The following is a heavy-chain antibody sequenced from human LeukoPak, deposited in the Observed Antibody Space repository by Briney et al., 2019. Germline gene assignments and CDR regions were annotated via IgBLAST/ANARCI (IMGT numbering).Heavy chain of an antibody. CDR2: FDPDEAET. J-gene: IGHJ4*02. CDR1: GYTVTELS. D-gene: IGHD3-16*01. V-gene: IGHV1-24*01. Sequence: GASVKVSCKVSGYTVTELSIHWVRQAPGKGLEWMGGFDPDEAETVFAGKFQGRVTMAEDTSTNTAYMELTSLRSEDTAVYYCATGQITPVLVDTLHFWGQGTLVTVSS. CDR3: ATGQITPVLVDTLHF.